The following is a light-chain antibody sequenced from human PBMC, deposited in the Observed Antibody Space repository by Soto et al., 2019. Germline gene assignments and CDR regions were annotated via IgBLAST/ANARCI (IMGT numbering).Light chain of an antibody. CDR3: QSYYSSLSGSKVV. CDR2: GNR. Sequence: QSVLTQPPSVSGAPGQRVTISCTGNSSNIGAGYDVHWYQQLPGTAPKLLIYGNRNRPSGVPDRFSGSKSGTSASLAITGLQAEDDADYYCQSYYSSLSGSKVVFGGGTKLTVL. J-gene: IGLJ2*01. V-gene: IGLV1-40*01. CDR1: SSNIGAGYD.